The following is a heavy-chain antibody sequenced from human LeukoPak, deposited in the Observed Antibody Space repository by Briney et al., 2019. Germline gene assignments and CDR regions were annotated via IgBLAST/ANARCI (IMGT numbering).Heavy chain of an antibody. CDR2: IIPILGIA. D-gene: IGHD5-18*01. V-gene: IGHV1-69*04. J-gene: IGHJ4*02. Sequence: SVKVSCKASGYTFTSYYMHWVRQAPGQGLEWMGRIIPILGIANYAQKFQGRVTITADKSTSTAYMELSSLRSEDTAVYYCAREDTAMVHFDYWGQGTLVTVSS. CDR3: AREDTAMVHFDY. CDR1: GYTFTSYY.